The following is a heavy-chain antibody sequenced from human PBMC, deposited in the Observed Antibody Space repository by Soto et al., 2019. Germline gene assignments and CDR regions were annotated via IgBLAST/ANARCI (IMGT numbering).Heavy chain of an antibody. CDR3: ARVDQGVRGGWFDP. CDR1: GGSISSYY. J-gene: IGHJ5*02. Sequence: PSETLSLTCTVSGGSISSYYWSWIRQPPGKGLEWIGYIYYSVSTNYNPSLKSRVTISVDTSKNQFSLKLSSVTAADTAVYYCARVDQGVRGGWFDPWGQGTLVTVSS. V-gene: IGHV4-59*01. D-gene: IGHD3-16*01. CDR2: IYYSVST.